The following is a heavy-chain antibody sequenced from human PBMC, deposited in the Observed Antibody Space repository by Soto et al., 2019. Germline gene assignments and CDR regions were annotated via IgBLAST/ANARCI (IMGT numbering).Heavy chain of an antibody. V-gene: IGHV1-3*01. CDR1: GYTFTRYT. D-gene: IGHD2-15*01. J-gene: IGHJ5*02. CDR2: INPDNGNT. Sequence: QVQLVQSGAEVRKPGASVKISCKASGYTFTRYTMNWVRQPPGQRLEWMGWINPDNGNTKSSQKFHDRVIITRDTSASTAYTDLSRLRSEHTAVYYCARGIATGQLDPWGQGTLVTVSS. CDR3: ARGIATGQLDP.